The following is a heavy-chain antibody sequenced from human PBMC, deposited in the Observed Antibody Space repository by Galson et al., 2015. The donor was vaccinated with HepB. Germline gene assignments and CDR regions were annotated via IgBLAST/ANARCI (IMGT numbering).Heavy chain of an antibody. CDR3: ARSGPDYGFWESCATLSIDGY. Sequence: QSGAEVKEPGESLRISCKASGGTFSSYTISWVRQAPGQGLECLGGIIPIFGTPRYAQKFQGGVTITADESTSTVYMELGSLTSEDTAIYYCARSGPDYGFWESCATLSIDGYWGQGTLVSVSS. J-gene: IGHJ4*02. CDR1: GGTFSSYT. CDR2: IIPIFGTP. V-gene: IGHV1-69*01. D-gene: IGHD3-3*01.